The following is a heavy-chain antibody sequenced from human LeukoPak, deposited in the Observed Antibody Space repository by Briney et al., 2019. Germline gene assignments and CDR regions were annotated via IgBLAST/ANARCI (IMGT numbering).Heavy chain of an antibody. D-gene: IGHD3-10*01. CDR3: ATHFMVRGVRSWFDP. J-gene: IGHJ5*02. V-gene: IGHV4-39*01. Sequence: SETLSLPCSVSGGSISNSRYYWGWIRQPPGKGLEWIGSLSYSGNTYYNPYLRSRVTMSVDTSKNQFSLKLSSVTAADTALYYCATHFMVRGVRSWFDPWGQGTLVTVSS. CDR2: LSYSGNT. CDR1: GGSISNSRYY.